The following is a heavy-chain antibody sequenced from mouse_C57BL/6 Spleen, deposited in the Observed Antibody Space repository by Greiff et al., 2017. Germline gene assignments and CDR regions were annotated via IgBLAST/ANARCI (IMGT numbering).Heavy chain of an antibody. CDR2: IYPGDGDT. CDR1: GYAFSSSW. Sequence: VQLQQSGPELVKPGASVKISCKASGYAFSSSWMNWVKQRPGKGLEWIGRIYPGDGDTNYNGKFKGKATLTADKSSSTAYMQLSSRTSEDSAVYFCAREELYYYGSSPSYFDYWGQGTTLTVSS. V-gene: IGHV1-82*01. D-gene: IGHD1-1*01. J-gene: IGHJ2*01. CDR3: AREELYYYGSSPSYFDY.